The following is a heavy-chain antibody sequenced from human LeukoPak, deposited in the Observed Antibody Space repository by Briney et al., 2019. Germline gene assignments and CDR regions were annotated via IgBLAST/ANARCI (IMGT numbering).Heavy chain of an antibody. D-gene: IGHD3-10*01. J-gene: IGHJ4*02. V-gene: IGHV4-59*01. CDR3: ASKNYYGSGSYRYYPFDY. CDR1: GGSFNNYY. CDR2: IYYSGST. Sequence: SETLSLTCGLYGGSFNNYYWSWIRQPPGKGLEWIGYIYYSGSTNYNPSLKSRVTISVDTSKNQFSLKLSSVTAADTAVYYCASKNYYGSGSYRYYPFDYWGQGTLVTVSS.